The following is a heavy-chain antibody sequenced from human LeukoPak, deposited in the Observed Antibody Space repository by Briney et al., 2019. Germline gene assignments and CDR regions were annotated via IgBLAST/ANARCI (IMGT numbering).Heavy chain of an antibody. J-gene: IGHJ4*02. V-gene: IGHV4-30-4*02. D-gene: IGHD6-19*01. CDR2: IYYSGST. Sequence: PSETLSLTCTVSGGSISSGGYYWSWIRQHPGKGLEWIGYIYYSGSTYYNPSLKSRVIISVDTSKNQFSLKLSSVTAADTAVYYCARAYGYSTGWYLSDWGQGTLVTVSS. CDR3: ARAYGYSTGWYLSD. CDR1: GGSISSGGYY.